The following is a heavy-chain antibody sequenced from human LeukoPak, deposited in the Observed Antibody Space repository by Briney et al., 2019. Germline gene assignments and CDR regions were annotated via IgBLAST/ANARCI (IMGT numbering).Heavy chain of an antibody. CDR1: GGSISSYY. Sequence: SETLSLTCTVSGGSISSYYWSWIRQPAGKGLEWIGRIYTSGSTNYNPSLKSRVTMSVDTSKNQFSLKLCSVTAADTAVYYCARDLLLWFGESFSPHNWFDPWGQGTLVTVSS. V-gene: IGHV4-4*07. CDR2: IYTSGST. CDR3: ARDLLLWFGESFSPHNWFDP. D-gene: IGHD3-10*01. J-gene: IGHJ5*02.